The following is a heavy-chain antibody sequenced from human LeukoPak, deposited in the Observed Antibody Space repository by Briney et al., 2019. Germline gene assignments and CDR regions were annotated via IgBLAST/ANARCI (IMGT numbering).Heavy chain of an antibody. CDR2: IYYSGST. D-gene: IGHD5-24*01. J-gene: IGHJ6*02. Sequence: PSQSLSLTCTVSARSISSYYGSCIRQPPGNGLEWNGYIYYSGSTNYNPSLKSRVTISVDTSKNQFSLKLGSVTAADTAVYYCARHMARQYYYYGMDVWGQGTTVTVSS. CDR1: ARSISSYY. V-gene: IGHV4-59*08. CDR3: ARHMARQYYYYGMDV.